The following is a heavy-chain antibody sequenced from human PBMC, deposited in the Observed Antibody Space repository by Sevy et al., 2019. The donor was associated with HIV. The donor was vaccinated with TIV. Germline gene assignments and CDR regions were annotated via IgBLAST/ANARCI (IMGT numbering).Heavy chain of an antibody. CDR2: LTNNGDIT. CDR1: GFTFSRYA. V-gene: IGHV3-23*01. J-gene: IGHJ4*02. D-gene: IGHD1-1*01. CDR3: AKEKEYTDPYYFDD. Sequence: GGFLRLSCAASGFTFSRYAMSWVRQAPGKGLEWISGLTNNGDITFDADSVKGRFTISRDNSRNILYLQMNNLRVEDTASCYRAKEKEYTDPYYFDDWGQGTLVTVSS.